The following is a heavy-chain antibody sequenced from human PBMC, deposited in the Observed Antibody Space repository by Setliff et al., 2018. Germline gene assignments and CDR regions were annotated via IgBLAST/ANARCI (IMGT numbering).Heavy chain of an antibody. J-gene: IGHJ4*02. V-gene: IGHV3-30-3*01. Sequence: GGSLRLSCAASGFTISYYAIYWVRQAPGKGLEWVAVSRYAENYQYYADSVKGRFTISRDNSENTLYLQMSSLRSDDTATYYCARDGSAFFYQNWGQGSLVTVSS. D-gene: IGHD1-26*01. CDR2: SRYAENYQ. CDR1: GFTISYYA. CDR3: ARDGSAFFYQN.